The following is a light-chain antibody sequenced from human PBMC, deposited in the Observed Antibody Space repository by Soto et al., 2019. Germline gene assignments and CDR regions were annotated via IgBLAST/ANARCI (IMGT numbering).Light chain of an antibody. CDR1: QSVSSSY. V-gene: IGKV3-20*01. CDR3: QQQGSSPPYT. Sequence: EIVLTQSPGTLSLSPGERATLSCRASQSVSSSYLAWYQQKPGQAPRLLIYGPSSRATGIPDRFSGSGSGTDFTLTISRLEREDFAVYDCQQQGSSPPYTFGQGTKLEIK. J-gene: IGKJ2*01. CDR2: GPS.